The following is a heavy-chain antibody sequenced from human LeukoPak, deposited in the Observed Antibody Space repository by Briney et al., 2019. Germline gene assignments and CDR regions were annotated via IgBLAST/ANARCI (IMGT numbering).Heavy chain of an antibody. CDR2: IYYNGST. CDR3: ARGLYYDSSGSYYYYYMDV. V-gene: IGHV4-59*01. D-gene: IGHD3-22*01. CDR1: GGSISSYY. Sequence: SETLSLTCTVSGGSISSYYWSWIRQPPGKGLEWIGYIYYNGSTNYNPSLKSRVTISVDTSKNQFSLKLSSVTAADTAVYYCARGLYYDSSGSYYYYYMDVWGKGTTVTVSS. J-gene: IGHJ6*03.